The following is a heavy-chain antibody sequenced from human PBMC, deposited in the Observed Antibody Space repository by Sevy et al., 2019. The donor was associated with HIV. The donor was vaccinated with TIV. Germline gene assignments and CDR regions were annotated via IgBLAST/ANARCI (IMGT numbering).Heavy chain of an antibody. CDR3: ARVGIAVAAQAFDI. J-gene: IGHJ3*02. Sequence: GGSLRLSCAASGFTFSSYSMNWVRQAPGKGLEWVSSISSSSSYIYYADSVKGRFTISRDKAKNSLYLQMNSLRAEDTAVYYGARVGIAVAAQAFDIWGQGTMVTVSS. CDR1: GFTFSSYS. V-gene: IGHV3-21*01. D-gene: IGHD6-19*01. CDR2: ISSSSSYI.